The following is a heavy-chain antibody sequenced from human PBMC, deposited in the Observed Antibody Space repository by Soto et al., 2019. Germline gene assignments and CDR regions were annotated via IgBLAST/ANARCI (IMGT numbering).Heavy chain of an antibody. D-gene: IGHD2-15*01. Sequence: LSLTCTVSGGSISSNYWTWIRQPPGKGLEWIGYVYNSGSTNYDPSLKSRVTISEDTSKNQFSLKLSSVTAADKAVYYCARGGGYDSFDFWGQGIQVTVSS. V-gene: IGHV4-59*12. CDR3: ARGGGYDSFDF. CDR1: GGSISSNY. CDR2: VYNSGST. J-gene: IGHJ4*02.